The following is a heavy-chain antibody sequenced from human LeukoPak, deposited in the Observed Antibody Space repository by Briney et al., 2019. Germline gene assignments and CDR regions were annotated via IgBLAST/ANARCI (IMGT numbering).Heavy chain of an antibody. CDR1: GFTFSSYW. Sequence: GGSLRLACAASGFTFSSYWIHWVRQAPGKGLVWVSRINGDGSSTDYADSVKGRFTISRDNARNTLYLQMNSLRAEDTAVYYCVRDLSTSWYYFEYWGQGTLVTVSS. CDR2: INGDGSST. V-gene: IGHV3-74*01. CDR3: VRDLSTSWYYFEY. D-gene: IGHD6-13*01. J-gene: IGHJ4*02.